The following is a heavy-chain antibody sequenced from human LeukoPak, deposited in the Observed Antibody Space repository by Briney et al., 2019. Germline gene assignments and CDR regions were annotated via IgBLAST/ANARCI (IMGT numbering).Heavy chain of an antibody. CDR2: IYLSGST. CDR1: GGSISSYY. J-gene: IGHJ4*02. Sequence: SETLSLTCTVSGGSISSYYWSWIRQPPGKGLEWIGYIYLSGSTNYNPSLKSRVTISVDTSKNQVSLKLSSVTAADTAVYYCVRGREGGKTPFDYWGQGTLVTVSS. V-gene: IGHV4-59*01. CDR3: VRGREGGKTPFDY. D-gene: IGHD1-26*01.